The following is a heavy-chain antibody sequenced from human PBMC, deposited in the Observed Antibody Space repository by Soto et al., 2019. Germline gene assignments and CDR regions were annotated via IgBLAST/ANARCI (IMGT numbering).Heavy chain of an antibody. CDR2: IVLGSGKT. J-gene: IGHJ4*02. V-gene: IGHV1-58*02. Sequence: QVQLVQSGPEVKKPGTSVRVSCKTSGFTSPTSTMQWVRQPRGQRLEWIGWIVLGSGKTNYAQKFRERVTITRDMSTSTAYMEVNSLRSEDTAVYYCATASRGHTFGLDFWGQGTLVTASS. D-gene: IGHD5-18*01. CDR1: GFTSPTST. CDR3: ATASRGHTFGLDF.